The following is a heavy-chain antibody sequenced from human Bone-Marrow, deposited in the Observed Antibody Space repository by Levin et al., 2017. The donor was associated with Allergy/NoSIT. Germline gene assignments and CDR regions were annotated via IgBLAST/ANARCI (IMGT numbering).Heavy chain of an antibody. CDR3: ARDKRSGGVTPDWYFDL. CDR2: ISAGDAST. Sequence: PGGSLRLSCAASGFTFSSSAMSWVRQAPGKGLEWVSSISAGDASTYYTDSVKGRFTISTKNSLYLQMNSLRADDTAIYYCARDKRSGGVTPDWYFDLWGRGTLVIVSS. V-gene: IGHV3-23*01. J-gene: IGHJ2*01. CDR1: GFTFSSSA. D-gene: IGHD2-15*01.